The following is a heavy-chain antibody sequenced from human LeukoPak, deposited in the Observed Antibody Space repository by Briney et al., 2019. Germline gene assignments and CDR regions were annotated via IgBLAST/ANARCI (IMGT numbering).Heavy chain of an antibody. CDR1: GFTFNNYW. CDR2: ISGSGGST. J-gene: IGHJ6*02. CDR3: AKDSGSGWYQYGMDV. Sequence: GGSLRLSCAASGFTFNNYWMHWVRQAPGKGLEWVSGISGSGGSTNYADSVKGRFTISRDNSKNTLYLQMNRLRVEDTAVYYCAKDSGSGWYQYGMDVWGQGTTVTVSS. V-gene: IGHV3-23*01. D-gene: IGHD6-19*01.